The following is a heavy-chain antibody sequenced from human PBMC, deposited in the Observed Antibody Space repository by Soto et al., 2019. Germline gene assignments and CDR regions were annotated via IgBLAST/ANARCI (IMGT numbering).Heavy chain of an antibody. D-gene: IGHD2-15*01. Sequence: QVQLVQSGAEVQKPGSSVKVSCKAPGGTFSTYAISWVRQAPGQGLEWMGGVIPIFGTPRYAQKFKGRVKISAEESTSTGYMELRSLRSEDTAVSYCARSQGGSSSLDIYYYYYYGMDVWGQGTTVTVSS. CDR2: VIPIFGTP. CDR1: GGTFSTYA. CDR3: ARSQGGSSSLDIYYYYYYGMDV. V-gene: IGHV1-69*01. J-gene: IGHJ6*02.